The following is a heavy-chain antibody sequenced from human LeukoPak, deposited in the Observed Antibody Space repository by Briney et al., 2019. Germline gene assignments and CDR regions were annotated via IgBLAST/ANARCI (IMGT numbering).Heavy chain of an antibody. CDR1: GGSISSYY. Sequence: PSETLSLTCTVSGGSISSYYWSWIRQPPGKGLEWIGYMSCSASTDYNPSLKSRVTISLDTSKNQFSLKLSSVTAADTAVYYCARHGGSYSFDYWGQGTLVTVSS. CDR2: MSCSAST. V-gene: IGHV4-59*08. CDR3: ARHGGSYSFDY. D-gene: IGHD1-26*01. J-gene: IGHJ4*02.